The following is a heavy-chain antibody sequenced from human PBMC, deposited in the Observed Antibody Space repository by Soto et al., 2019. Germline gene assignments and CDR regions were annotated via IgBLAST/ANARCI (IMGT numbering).Heavy chain of an antibody. J-gene: IGHJ5*02. D-gene: IGHD3-3*01. CDR1: GFTVSNSY. Sequence: EVQLVESGGGLVEPGGSLRLSCVASGFTVSNSYMSWIRQAPGKGLEWLSIVYSGASTYYAGSVKGRFTISRDSSKNTIYLQMNSLGADDTAVYYCVRDRFTIFGVAENRFDPWGQGTLVTVSS. CDR3: VRDRFTIFGVAENRFDP. V-gene: IGHV3-66*01. CDR2: VYSGAST.